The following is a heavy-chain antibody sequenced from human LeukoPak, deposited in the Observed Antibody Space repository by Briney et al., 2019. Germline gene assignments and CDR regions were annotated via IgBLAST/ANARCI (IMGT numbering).Heavy chain of an antibody. CDR3: ARDVHYDYVWGSYGPHWFDP. J-gene: IGHJ5*02. CDR1: GGSISSYY. D-gene: IGHD3-16*01. CDR2: IYYSGST. Sequence: SETLSLTCTVSGGSISSYYWSWIRQPPGKGLEWIGYIYYSGSTNYNPSLKSRVTISVDTSKNQFSLKLSSVTAADTAVYYCARDVHYDYVWGSYGPHWFDPWGQGTLVTVSS. V-gene: IGHV4-59*01.